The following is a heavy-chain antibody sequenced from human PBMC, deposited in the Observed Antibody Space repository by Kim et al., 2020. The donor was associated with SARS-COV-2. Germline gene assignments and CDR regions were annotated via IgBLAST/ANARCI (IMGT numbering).Heavy chain of an antibody. Sequence: GGSLRLSCAASGFTFDDYAIQWVRQVPGKGLEWVSLISRDGGEIKYADSVKGRFTISRDNSKKSVYLLMNSLRREDTALYYCVRGQQWLIKNWGQGTQVTVSS. CDR3: VRGQQWLIKN. CDR2: ISRDGGEI. D-gene: IGHD6-19*01. V-gene: IGHV3-43*02. CDR1: GFTFDDYA. J-gene: IGHJ4*02.